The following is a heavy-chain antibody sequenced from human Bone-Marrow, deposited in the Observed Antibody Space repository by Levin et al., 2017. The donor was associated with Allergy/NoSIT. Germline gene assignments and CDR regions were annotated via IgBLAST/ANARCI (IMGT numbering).Heavy chain of an antibody. J-gene: IGHJ5*02. CDR1: GFEFSTYA. CDR2: ITGYGDTT. D-gene: IGHD5-12*01. CDR3: AKDWEWLES. Sequence: QAGGSLRLSCAASGFEFSTYAMTWVRQAPGKGLEWISAITGYGDTTYYTDSVKGRFTISRDNSKNTLYLQMKSLRAEDTAVYYCAKDWEWLESWGQGTLVTVSS. V-gene: IGHV3-23*01.